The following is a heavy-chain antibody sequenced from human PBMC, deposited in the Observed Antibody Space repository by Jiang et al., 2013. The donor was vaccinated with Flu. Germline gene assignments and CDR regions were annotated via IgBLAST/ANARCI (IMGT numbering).Heavy chain of an antibody. Sequence: LIYWNDDKRYSPSLKSRLTITKDTSKNQVVLTMTNMDPVDTATYYCAHMKVWFGELFFDYWGQGTLVTVSS. D-gene: IGHD3-10*01. J-gene: IGHJ4*02. CDR2: IYWNDDK. V-gene: IGHV2-5*01. CDR3: AHMKVWFGELFFDY.